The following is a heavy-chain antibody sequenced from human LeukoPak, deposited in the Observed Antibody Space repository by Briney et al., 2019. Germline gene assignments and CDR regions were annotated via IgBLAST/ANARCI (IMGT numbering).Heavy chain of an antibody. J-gene: IGHJ4*02. Sequence: SETLSLTCTVSGYSISSGYYWGWIRQPPGKGLEWIGSIYHSGSTYYNPSLKSRVTISVDTSQNQFSLKLSSVTAADTAVYYCARADYYGSGSPPDYWGQGTLVTVSS. CDR2: IYHSGST. CDR1: GYSISSGYY. V-gene: IGHV4-38-2*02. CDR3: ARADYYGSGSPPDY. D-gene: IGHD3-10*01.